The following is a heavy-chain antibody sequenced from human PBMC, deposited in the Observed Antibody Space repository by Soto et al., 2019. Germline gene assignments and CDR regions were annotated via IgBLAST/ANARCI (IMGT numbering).Heavy chain of an antibody. D-gene: IGHD2-21*01. V-gene: IGHV4-31*03. Sequence: QVQLQESGPGLMKPSQTLSLTCTVSAASIGRGGYYWTWIRQHPGKALEWMGHIHFSGETNYNPSLMGRLTMSIDTSTNQFSLNLAAVTAADTAMYYCARDQGGDLDYWGQGTLVTVSS. J-gene: IGHJ4*02. CDR3: ARDQGGDLDY. CDR2: IHFSGET. CDR1: AASIGRGGYY.